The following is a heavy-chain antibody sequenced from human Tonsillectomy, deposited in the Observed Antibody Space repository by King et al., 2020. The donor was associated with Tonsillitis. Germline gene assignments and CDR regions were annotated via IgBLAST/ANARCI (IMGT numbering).Heavy chain of an antibody. CDR1: GGSINSDDSY. Sequence: VQLQESGPGLVKPSQTLSLTCSVSGGSINSDDSYWTWFRQSPEKGLEWIGYIHYSGKSYYNPSLKSRVSISVDTSKNQFSLKLTSVTAADTAVYFCAREKFGESGGFDCGGQGIQVAVSS. V-gene: IGHV4-30-4*01. J-gene: IGHJ4*02. CDR3: AREKFGESGGFDC. CDR2: IHYSGKS. D-gene: IGHD3-10*01.